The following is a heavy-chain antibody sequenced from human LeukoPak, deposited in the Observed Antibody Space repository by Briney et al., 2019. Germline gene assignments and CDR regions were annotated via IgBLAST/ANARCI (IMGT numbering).Heavy chain of an antibody. J-gene: IGHJ4*02. CDR2: IKQDGSEK. Sequence: PGGSLRLSCAASGFTFSSYWMSWVRQAPGKGLEWVANIKQDGSEKYYVDSVKGRFTISRDNAKNSLYLQMNSLKTEDTAVYYCTTDSSGWPFDYWGQGTLVTVSS. CDR3: TTDSSGWPFDY. V-gene: IGHV3-7*03. CDR1: GFTFSSYW. D-gene: IGHD6-19*01.